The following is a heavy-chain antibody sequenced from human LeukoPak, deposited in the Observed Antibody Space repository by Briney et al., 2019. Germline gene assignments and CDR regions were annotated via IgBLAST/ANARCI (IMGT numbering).Heavy chain of an antibody. Sequence: PSETLSLTCTVSSGSIGSSSYYWAWIRQPPGKGLEWIGSFYYSGRSHYNPSVKSRVTISADTSKNQFSLKMKSVTAMDTAVYFCARHGVEGYDIPSGYSGGAFDLWGQGTMVSVSS. CDR1: SGSIGSSSYY. J-gene: IGHJ3*01. D-gene: IGHD3-3*01. V-gene: IGHV4-39*01. CDR3: ARHGVEGYDIPSGYSGGAFDL. CDR2: FYYSGRS.